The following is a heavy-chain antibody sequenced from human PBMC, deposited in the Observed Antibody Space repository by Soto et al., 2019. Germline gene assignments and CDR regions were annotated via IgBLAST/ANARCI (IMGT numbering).Heavy chain of an antibody. Sequence: SETLSLACPVSGSSINTAGYYWGWIRQRPGKGLEWIGYIYYSGTTYYNPSLKSRLTISLDTSERHFSLKLTSVTAADAAVYYWASGPSEYYFDSWGQGALVTVSS. CDR1: GSSINTAGYY. CDR2: IYYSGTT. CDR3: ASGPSEYYFDS. J-gene: IGHJ4*02. V-gene: IGHV4-31*03.